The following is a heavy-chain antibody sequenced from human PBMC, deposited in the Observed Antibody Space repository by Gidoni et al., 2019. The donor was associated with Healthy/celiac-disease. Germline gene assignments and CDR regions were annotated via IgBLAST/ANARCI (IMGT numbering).Heavy chain of an antibody. D-gene: IGHD4-17*01. CDR1: GYSISSGYY. V-gene: IGHV4-38-2*02. CDR2: IYHSGST. CDR3: ARDYGDYGYFDY. Sequence: QVQLQESGPGLVKPSEPLSLTCTVSGYSISSGYYWGWIRQPPGKGLEWIGSIYHSGSTYYNPYLKSRVTISVDTSKNQFSLKLSSVTAADTAVYYCARDYGDYGYFDYWGQGTLVTVSS. J-gene: IGHJ4*02.